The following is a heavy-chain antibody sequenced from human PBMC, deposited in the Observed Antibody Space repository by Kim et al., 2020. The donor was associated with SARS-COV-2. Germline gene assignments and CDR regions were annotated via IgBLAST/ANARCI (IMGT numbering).Heavy chain of an antibody. J-gene: IGHJ3*02. CDR3: ARDGYCSGGSCYLDAFDI. CDR2: INHSGST. V-gene: IGHV4-34*01. D-gene: IGHD2-15*01. Sequence: SETLSLTCAVYGGSFSGYYWSWIRQPPGNGLEWIGEINHSGSTNYNPSLKSRVTISVDTSKNQFSLKLSSVTAADTAVYYCARDGYCSGGSCYLDAFDI. CDR1: GGSFSGYY.